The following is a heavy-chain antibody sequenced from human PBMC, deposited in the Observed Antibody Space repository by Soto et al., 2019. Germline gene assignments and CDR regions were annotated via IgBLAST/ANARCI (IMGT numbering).Heavy chain of an antibody. D-gene: IGHD2-2*01. V-gene: IGHV1-2*02. CDR2: INPETGGT. CDR3: ARARYQVISDGMDV. CDR1: GYTFTGYY. J-gene: IGHJ6*02. Sequence: QVQLVQSGADVKTPGASVRVSCKASGYTFTGYYVHWVREAPGQGLEWMGWINPETGGTSYAQKFQGRVTLSRDTSNNTAYLEMSMMRFEDAAVYFCARARYQVISDGMDVWGQGTTVTVSS.